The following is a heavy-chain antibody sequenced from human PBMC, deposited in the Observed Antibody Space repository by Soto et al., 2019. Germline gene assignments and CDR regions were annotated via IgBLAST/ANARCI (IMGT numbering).Heavy chain of an antibody. CDR2: IYYSGST. J-gene: IGHJ5*02. CDR1: GGYISRYY. D-gene: IGHD3-10*01. V-gene: IGHV4-59*01. CDR3: AREVVWFGDQYPWVLDP. Sequence: SGTHSLTCTVSGGYISRYYWGWIRQPPGKGLEWIGYIYYSGSTNYNPSLKSRVTISVDTSKNQFSLKLSSVTAADTAVYYCAREVVWFGDQYPWVLDPWGQGTLVTVSS.